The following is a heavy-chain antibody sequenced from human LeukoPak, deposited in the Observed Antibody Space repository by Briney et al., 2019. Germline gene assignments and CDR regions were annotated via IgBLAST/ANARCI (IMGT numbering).Heavy chain of an antibody. V-gene: IGHV3-48*01. Sequence: GGSLRLSCAASGFTFNTYTMNWVRQAPGKGLEWVSYISGSSGIIDYADSVRGRFTISRDNAKNSLYLQMNSLRAADTAVYYCARTVTDIVVVVAAIYFDYWGQGTLVTVSS. CDR2: ISGSSGII. CDR3: ARTVTDIVVVVAAIYFDY. CDR1: GFTFNTYT. J-gene: IGHJ4*02. D-gene: IGHD2-15*01.